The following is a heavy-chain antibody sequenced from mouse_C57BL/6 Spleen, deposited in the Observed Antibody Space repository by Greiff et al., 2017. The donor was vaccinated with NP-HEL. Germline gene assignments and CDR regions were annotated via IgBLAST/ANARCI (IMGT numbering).Heavy chain of an antibody. V-gene: IGHV2-2*01. J-gene: IGHJ4*01. CDR1: GFSLTSYG. Sequence: QVHVKQSGPGLVQPSQSLSITCTVSGFSLTSYGVHWVRQSPGKGLEWLGVIWSGGSTDYNAAFISRLSISKDNSKSQVFFKMNSLQADDTAIYYCARNGYSNYIYAMDYWGQGTSVTVSS. CDR3: ARNGYSNYIYAMDY. D-gene: IGHD2-5*01. CDR2: IWSGGST.